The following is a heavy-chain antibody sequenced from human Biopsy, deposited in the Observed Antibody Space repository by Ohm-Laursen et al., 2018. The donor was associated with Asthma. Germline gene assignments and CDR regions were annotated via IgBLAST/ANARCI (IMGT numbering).Heavy chain of an antibody. CDR2: INAGDGNT. V-gene: IGHV1-3*01. Sequence: EASVKVSCKASGYTFIHFAIHWVRQAPGERLEWMGWINAGDGNTKCSQKFQGRVTITRDTSASTAYMDLRSLRSEDTAMYYCARTYYDFLTGQVNDAFALWGQGTMVTVSS. CDR1: GYTFIHFA. J-gene: IGHJ3*01. D-gene: IGHD3-9*01. CDR3: ARTYYDFLTGQVNDAFAL.